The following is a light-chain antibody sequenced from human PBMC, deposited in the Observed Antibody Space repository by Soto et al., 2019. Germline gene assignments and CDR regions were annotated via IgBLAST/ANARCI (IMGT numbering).Light chain of an antibody. CDR2: EVS. J-gene: IGKJ2*01. CDR1: QSLLHSDGKTY. CDR3: MQSIKLPYT. Sequence: DIVLTQTPLFLSVTPGQPASISCRSTQSLLHSDGKTYFYWFLQKAGQPPQLLIYEVSNRFSGVSDRLSGSGSGTDFTLKISRVEADDVGIYYGMQSIKLPYTFGQGTKLEIK. V-gene: IGKV2D-29*01.